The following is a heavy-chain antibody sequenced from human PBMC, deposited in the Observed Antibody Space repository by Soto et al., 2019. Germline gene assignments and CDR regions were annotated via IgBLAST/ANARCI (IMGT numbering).Heavy chain of an antibody. CDR3: ARGLHYDSISLDDY. J-gene: IGHJ4*02. V-gene: IGHV1-69*02. D-gene: IGHD3-22*01. Sequence: QVQLVQSGAEVKKPGSSVKVSCKASGGTFSSYTISWVRQAPGQGLEWMGRIIPILGIANYAQKFQGRVTIPADKSTRTAYIELSSLRSEDTAVYYCARGLHYDSISLDDYWGQGTLFTVSS. CDR1: GGTFSSYT. CDR2: IIPILGIA.